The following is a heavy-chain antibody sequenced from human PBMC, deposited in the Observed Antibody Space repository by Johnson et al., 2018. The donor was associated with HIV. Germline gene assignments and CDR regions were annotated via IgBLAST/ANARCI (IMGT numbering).Heavy chain of an antibody. CDR1: GFTFGTYA. CDR3: AREESIVVVIAIQAFDI. Sequence: QVHLVESGGGVVQPGRSLRLACAASGFTFGTYAMHWVRQAPGKGLEWVALISYDGSNKYYADSVKGRFTISRDTSKNMLYLQMNSLRAEDTAVYYCAREESIVVVIAIQAFDIWGQGTMVIVSS. CDR2: ISYDGSNK. J-gene: IGHJ3*02. D-gene: IGHD2-21*01. V-gene: IGHV3-30*04.